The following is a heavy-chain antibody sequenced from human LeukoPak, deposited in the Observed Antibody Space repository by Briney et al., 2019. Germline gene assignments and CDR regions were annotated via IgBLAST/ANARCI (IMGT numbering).Heavy chain of an antibody. J-gene: IGHJ4*02. CDR2: INHSGST. CDR3: ARSDGGSWYPDPHTPYYFDY. D-gene: IGHD6-13*01. V-gene: IGHV4-34*01. CDR1: GGSFSGYY. Sequence: SETLSLTCAVYGGSFSGYYWSWIRQPPGKGLEWIGEINHSGSTNYNPSLKSRVTISVDTSKNQFSPKLSSVTAADTAVYYCARSDGGSWYPDPHTPYYFDYWGQGTLVTVSS.